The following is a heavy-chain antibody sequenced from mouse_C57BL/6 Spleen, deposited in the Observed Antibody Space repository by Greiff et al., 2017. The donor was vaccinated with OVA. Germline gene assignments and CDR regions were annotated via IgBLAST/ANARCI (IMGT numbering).Heavy chain of an antibody. V-gene: IGHV1-53*01. Sequence: QVQLQQPGTELVKPGASVKLSCKASGYTFTSSWMHWVKQRPGQGLEWIGNINPSNGGTNYNEKFKSKATLTVDKSSSTAYMQLSSLTSEDSAVYDCASPLYYYGSSGYFDVWGTGTTVTVAS. CDR2: INPSNGGT. D-gene: IGHD1-1*01. CDR3: ASPLYYYGSSGYFDV. J-gene: IGHJ1*03. CDR1: GYTFTSSW.